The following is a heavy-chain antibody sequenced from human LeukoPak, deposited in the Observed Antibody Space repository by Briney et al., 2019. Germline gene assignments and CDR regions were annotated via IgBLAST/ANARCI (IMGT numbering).Heavy chain of an antibody. J-gene: IGHJ3*02. CDR2: INHSGST. CDR3: ASRGNYYDSSGYYPDDAFDI. CDR1: GGSFSGYY. V-gene: IGHV4-34*01. Sequence: SETLSLTCAVYGGSFSGYYWSWIRQPPGKGLEWIGEINHSGSTNYNPSLKSRVTISVDTSKNQFSLKLSSVTAADTAVYYCASRGNYYDSSGYYPDDAFDIWGQGTMVTVSS. D-gene: IGHD3-22*01.